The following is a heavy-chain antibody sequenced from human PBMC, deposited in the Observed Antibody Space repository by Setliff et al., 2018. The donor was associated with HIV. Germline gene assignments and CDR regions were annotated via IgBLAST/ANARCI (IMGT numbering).Heavy chain of an antibody. CDR3: ARPGSRSDWRH. J-gene: IGHJ4*02. CDR1: GGPMTTISSY. CDR2: IYYGGST. D-gene: IGHD6-19*01. Sequence: SETLSLTCTVSGGPMTTISSYWGWIRQSPGKGLEWIASIYYGGSTYYNPSLKSRTTISLDTSKNQFSLTLGSVTAADTAMYYCARPGSRSDWRHWGRGTLVTVSS. V-gene: IGHV4-39*01.